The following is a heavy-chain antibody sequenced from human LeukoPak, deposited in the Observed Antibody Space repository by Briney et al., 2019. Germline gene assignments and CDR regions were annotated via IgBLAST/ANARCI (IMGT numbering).Heavy chain of an antibody. Sequence: GGSLRLSCAASGFTFSSYWMHWVRQAPGKGLVWVSRINSDGSITNYADSVKGRFTFSRDNAKNTLHLQMNSLSAEDTAVYYCARDSAAAADYWGQGTLVTVSS. CDR3: ARDSAAAADY. CDR1: GFTFSSYW. D-gene: IGHD2-2*01. J-gene: IGHJ4*02. V-gene: IGHV3-74*01. CDR2: INSDGSIT.